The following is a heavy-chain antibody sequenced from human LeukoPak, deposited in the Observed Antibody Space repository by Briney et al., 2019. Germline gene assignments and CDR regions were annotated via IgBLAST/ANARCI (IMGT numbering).Heavy chain of an antibody. V-gene: IGHV3-23*01. J-gene: IGHJ6*02. Sequence: GGSLRLSCATSGFTLSSYAMSWVRQAPGKGLEWVSAMSGSGGSTFYADSVKGRFTISRDNSKSSLYLQMNSLRAEDTAVYYCARCKGGWSDHYYGLDVWGQGTTVTVSS. CDR3: ARCKGGWSDHYYGLDV. CDR2: MSGSGGST. CDR1: GFTLSSYA. D-gene: IGHD6-19*01.